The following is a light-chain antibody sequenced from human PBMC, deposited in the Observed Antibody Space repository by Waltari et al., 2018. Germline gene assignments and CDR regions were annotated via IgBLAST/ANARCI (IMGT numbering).Light chain of an antibody. V-gene: IGLV2-8*01. CDR2: EVN. J-gene: IGLJ1*01. Sequence: QSALTQPPSASGSPGQSVTISCTGTSSDVGGYNYVSWYQHHPGKAPELMIYEVNKRPSWVPDRFSGSKSGNTASLTVSGLQAEDEADYYCSSYSGSNDYVFGTGTEVTVL. CDR3: SSYSGSNDYV. CDR1: SSDVGGYNY.